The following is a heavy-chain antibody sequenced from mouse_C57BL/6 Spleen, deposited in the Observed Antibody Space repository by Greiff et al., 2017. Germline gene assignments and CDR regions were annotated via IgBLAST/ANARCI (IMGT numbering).Heavy chain of an antibody. Sequence: QVQLQQSGTELVKPGASVKLSCKASGYTFTSYWMHWVKQRPGQGLEWIGNINPSNGGTNYNEKFKSKATLTVYKSSSTAYMQLSSLTSEDSAVYYCARSDVYYPFLFAYWGQGTLVTVSA. CDR1: GYTFTSYW. J-gene: IGHJ3*01. CDR3: ARSDVYYPFLFAY. V-gene: IGHV1-53*01. D-gene: IGHD2-3*01. CDR2: INPSNGGT.